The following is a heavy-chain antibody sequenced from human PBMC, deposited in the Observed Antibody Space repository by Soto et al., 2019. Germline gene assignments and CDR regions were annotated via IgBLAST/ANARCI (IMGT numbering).Heavy chain of an antibody. V-gene: IGHV1-69*02. CDR3: ARGYRLQQYYFDY. CDR2: IIPILGIA. J-gene: IGHJ4*02. D-gene: IGHD4-4*01. Sequence: QVQLVQSGAEVKKPGSSVKVSCKASGGTFSSYTISWVRQAPGQGLELMGRIIPILGIANYAQKFQGRVTITADKSTSTAYMELSSLRSEDTAVYYCARGYRLQQYYFDYWGQGTLVTVSS. CDR1: GGTFSSYT.